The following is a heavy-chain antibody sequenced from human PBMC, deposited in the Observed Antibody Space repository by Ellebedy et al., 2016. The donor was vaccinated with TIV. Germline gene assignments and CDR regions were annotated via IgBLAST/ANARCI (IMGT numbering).Heavy chain of an antibody. CDR3: ARRGSSSWYYDY. CDR2: IRHDGSNI. J-gene: IGHJ4*02. Sequence: GESLKISCTASAFTFGYYGMHWVRQAPGKGLEWVALIRHDGSNIYYADSVKGRFTISRDNSKNTLYLQMGSLRAEDMAIYYCARRGSSSWYYDYWGQGTLVTVSS. CDR1: AFTFGYYG. V-gene: IGHV3-30*02. D-gene: IGHD6-13*01.